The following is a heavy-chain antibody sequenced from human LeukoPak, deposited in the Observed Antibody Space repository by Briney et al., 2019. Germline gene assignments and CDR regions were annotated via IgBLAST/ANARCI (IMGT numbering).Heavy chain of an antibody. CDR2: IYHSGST. J-gene: IGHJ3*02. D-gene: IGHD6-13*01. CDR3: AIIIAAAAPDAFDI. Sequence: PSETLSLTCAVSGGSISSSNWWRWVRQPPGKGLEWIGEIYHSGSTNYNPSLKSRVTISVDKSKNQFSLKLSSVTAADTAVYYCAIIIAAAAPDAFDIWGQGTMVTVSA. CDR1: GGSISSSNW. V-gene: IGHV4-4*02.